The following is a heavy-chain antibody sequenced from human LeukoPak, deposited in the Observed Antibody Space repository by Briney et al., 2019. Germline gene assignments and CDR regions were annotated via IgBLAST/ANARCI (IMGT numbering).Heavy chain of an antibody. CDR3: ARECAAGCLFDY. CDR1: GGTFSSYA. D-gene: IGHD6-19*01. CDR2: IIPTFGTA. Sequence: ASVKVSCKASGGTFSSYAISWVRQAPGQGLEWMGGIIPTFGTANYAQKFQGRVTITADESTSTAYMELSSLRSEDTAVYYCARECAAGCLFDYWGQGTLVTVSS. V-gene: IGHV1-69*13. J-gene: IGHJ4*02.